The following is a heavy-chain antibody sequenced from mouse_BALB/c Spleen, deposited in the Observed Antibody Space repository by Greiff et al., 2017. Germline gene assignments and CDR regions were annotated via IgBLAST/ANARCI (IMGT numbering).Heavy chain of an antibody. CDR3: ARDAYGYFDY. J-gene: IGHJ2*01. D-gene: IGHD1-1*02. CDR1: GFTFSDFY. V-gene: IGHV7-1*02. Sequence: EVKVVESGGGLVQPGGSLRLSCATSGFTFSDFYMEWVRQPPGKRLEWIAASRNKANDYTTEYSASVKGRFIVSRDTSQSILYLQMNALRGEDTAIYYCARDAYGYFDYWGQGTTLTVSS. CDR2: SRNKANDYTT.